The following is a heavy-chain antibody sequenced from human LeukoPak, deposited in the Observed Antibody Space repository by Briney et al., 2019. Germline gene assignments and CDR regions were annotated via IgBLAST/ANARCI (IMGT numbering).Heavy chain of an antibody. CDR1: GFAFTTYA. CDR2: ISYDGGNN. Sequence: PGTSLRLSCAASGFAFTTYAMHWVRQAPGKGLEWVAVISYDGGNNYYADSVKGRFTISRDNSKNTLYLQMSSLRAEDTAAYYCARPKNGFSTSWYADAFDIWGQGTMVTVSS. V-gene: IGHV3-30*03. CDR3: ARPKNGFSTSWYADAFDI. J-gene: IGHJ3*02. D-gene: IGHD6-13*01.